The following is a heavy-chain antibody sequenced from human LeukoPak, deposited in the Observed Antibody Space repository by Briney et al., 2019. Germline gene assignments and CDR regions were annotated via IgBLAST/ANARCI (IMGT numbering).Heavy chain of an antibody. D-gene: IGHD3-10*01. Sequence: ASVKVSCKASGYTFTSYGINWVRQAPGQGLEWMGWISAYSGNTNYAQKLQGRVTMTTDTSTSTAYMELRSLRSDDTAVYYCARDRASQFYGSGSYYNAFDYWGQGTLVTVSS. CDR2: ISAYSGNT. CDR1: GYTFTSYG. V-gene: IGHV1-18*01. CDR3: ARDRASQFYGSGSYYNAFDY. J-gene: IGHJ4*02.